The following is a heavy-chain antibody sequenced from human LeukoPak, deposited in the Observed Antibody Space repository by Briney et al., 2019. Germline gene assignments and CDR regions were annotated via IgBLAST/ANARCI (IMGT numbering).Heavy chain of an antibody. CDR2: ISAYNGNT. V-gene: IGHV1-18*01. CDR1: GSTFTSYG. D-gene: IGHD3-22*01. J-gene: IGHJ4*02. CDR3: ARVPNYYDSSGSIDY. Sequence: ASVKVSCKASGSTFTSYGFSWVRQAPGQGLEWMGWISAYNGNTNYAQKLQGRVTMTTDTSTSTAYMELRSLRSDDTAVYYCARVPNYYDSSGSIDYWGQGTLVTVSS.